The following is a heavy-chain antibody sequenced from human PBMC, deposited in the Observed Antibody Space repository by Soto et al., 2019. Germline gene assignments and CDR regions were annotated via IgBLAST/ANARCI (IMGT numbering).Heavy chain of an antibody. J-gene: IGHJ4*02. CDR3: AKDHRYYYDSSALDY. V-gene: IGHV3-48*04. CDR1: GFTFSTYS. D-gene: IGHD3-22*01. CDR2: ISSSSSTI. Sequence: GGSLRLSCAASGFTFSTYSMNWVRQAPGKGLEWVSYISSSSSTIFYTDSVKGRFTISRDNAKNSLYLQMNSLRAEDTALYYCAKDHRYYYDSSALDYWGQGTLVTVSS.